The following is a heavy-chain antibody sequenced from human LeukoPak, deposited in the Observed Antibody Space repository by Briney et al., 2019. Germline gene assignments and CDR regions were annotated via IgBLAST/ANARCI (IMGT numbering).Heavy chain of an antibody. J-gene: IGHJ5*02. Sequence: SETLSLTCAVYGGSFSGYYWSWIRQPPGKGLEWIGEINHSGSTNYNPSLKSRVTISVDTSKNQFSLKLSSVTAADTAVYYCARHPYCTGGTCYSPGWFDPWGQETLVTVSS. V-gene: IGHV4-34*01. CDR2: INHSGST. CDR1: GGSFSGYY. CDR3: ARHPYCTGGTCYSPGWFDP. D-gene: IGHD2-15*01.